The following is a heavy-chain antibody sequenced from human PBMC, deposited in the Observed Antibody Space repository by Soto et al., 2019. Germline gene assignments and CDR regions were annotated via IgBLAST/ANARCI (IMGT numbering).Heavy chain of an antibody. Sequence: PSETLFLTCTVSGGSISSYYWSWIRQPPGKGLEWIGYIYYSGSTNYNPSLKSRVTISVDTSKNQFSLKLSSVTAADTAVYYCARGTRGSDAFDIWGQGTMVTVSS. CDR3: ARGTRGSDAFDI. J-gene: IGHJ3*02. CDR2: IYYSGST. V-gene: IGHV4-59*01. D-gene: IGHD1-26*01. CDR1: GGSISSYY.